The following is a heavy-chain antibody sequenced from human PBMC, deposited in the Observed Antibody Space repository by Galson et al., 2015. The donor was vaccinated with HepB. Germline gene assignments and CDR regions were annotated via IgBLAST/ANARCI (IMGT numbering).Heavy chain of an antibody. CDR1: GFTFSSYA. V-gene: IGHV3-23*01. J-gene: IGHJ4*02. D-gene: IGHD3-10*01. CDR3: AKDQRSGSFFDY. CDR2: ISGSGGST. Sequence: SLRLSCAASGFTFSSYAMSWVRQAPGKGLEWVSAISGSGGSTYYADSVKGRFTISRDNSKNTLYLQMNSLRAEDTAVYYCAKDQRSGSFFDYWGQGTLVTVSS.